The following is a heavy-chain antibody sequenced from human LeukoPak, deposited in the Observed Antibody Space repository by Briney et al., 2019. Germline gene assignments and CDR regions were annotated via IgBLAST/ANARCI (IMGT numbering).Heavy chain of an antibody. CDR2: ISYDGSNK. Sequence: PGGSLRPSCAASGFAFSSYALHWVRQAPGKGLVWVAFISYDGSNKYYADSVKGRFTISRDNAKNSLYLQMNSLRAEDTAVYYCARATGYPSSIYYFDYWGQGTLVTVSS. CDR1: GFAFSSYA. J-gene: IGHJ4*02. CDR3: ARATGYPSSIYYFDY. D-gene: IGHD5-12*01. V-gene: IGHV3-30*04.